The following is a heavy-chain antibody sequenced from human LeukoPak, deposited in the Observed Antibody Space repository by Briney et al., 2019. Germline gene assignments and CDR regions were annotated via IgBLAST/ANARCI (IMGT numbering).Heavy chain of an antibody. CDR2: IYYSGST. J-gene: IGHJ5*02. CDR3: ARLRIAAAGGSGWFDP. V-gene: IGHV4-39*01. CDR1: GGSIGSSSYY. D-gene: IGHD6-13*01. Sequence: KPSETLSLTCTVSGGSIGSSSYYWGWIRQPPGKGLEWIGSIYYSGSTYYNPPLKSRVTISVDTSKNQFSLKLSSVTAADTAVYYCARLRIAAAGGSGWFDPWGQGTLVTVSS.